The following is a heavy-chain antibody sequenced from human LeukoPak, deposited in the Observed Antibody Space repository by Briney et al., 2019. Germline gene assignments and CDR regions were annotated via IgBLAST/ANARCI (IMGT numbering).Heavy chain of an antibody. CDR2: ISSSSSYI. CDR1: GFTFSSYS. CDR3: ARDRAVTTPSYGMDV. Sequence: GGSLGLSCAASGFTFSSYSMNWVRQAPGKGLEWVSSISSSSSYIYYADSVKGRFTISRDNAKNSLYLQMNSLRAEDTAVYYCARDRAVTTPSYGMDVWGQGTTVTVSS. J-gene: IGHJ6*02. D-gene: IGHD4-17*01. V-gene: IGHV3-21*01.